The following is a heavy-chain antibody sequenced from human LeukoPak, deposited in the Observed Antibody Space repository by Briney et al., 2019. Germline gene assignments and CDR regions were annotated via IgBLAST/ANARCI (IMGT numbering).Heavy chain of an antibody. CDR1: GFTLRGYG. D-gene: IGHD3-16*01. Sequence: PGGSLRLSCAASGFTLRGYGMHWVRQAPGKGLEWVSDISGTGGSTYYADSVKGRFTISRDNSKNTLYLQMNSLRAVDTAVYYCARRAGGLARNNWFDPWGQGTLVTVSS. J-gene: IGHJ5*02. V-gene: IGHV3-23*01. CDR3: ARRAGGLARNNWFDP. CDR2: ISGTGGST.